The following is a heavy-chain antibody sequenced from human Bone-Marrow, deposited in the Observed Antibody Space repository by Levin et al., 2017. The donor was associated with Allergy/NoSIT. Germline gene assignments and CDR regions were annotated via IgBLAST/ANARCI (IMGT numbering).Heavy chain of an antibody. V-gene: IGHV4-59*01. CDR3: ARDAQTSPTRNYGMDV. Sequence: SETLSLTCTVSGDSISRYYWSWIRQPPGKGLEWIGYIYYSGSTNYNPSLKSRVTISVDTSKNQFSLNLNFVTAADTAVYYCARDAQTSPTRNYGMDVWGQGTTVTVSS. CDR2: IYYSGST. CDR1: GDSISRYY. J-gene: IGHJ6*02.